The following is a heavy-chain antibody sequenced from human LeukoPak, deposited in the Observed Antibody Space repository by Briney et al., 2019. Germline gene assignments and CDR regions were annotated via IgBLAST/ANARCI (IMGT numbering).Heavy chain of an antibody. V-gene: IGHV4-31*03. CDR3: ARGVLRYHYGMDV. CDR2: IYYSGST. J-gene: IGHJ6*02. Sequence: PSETLSLTCTVFGGSISSGGYYWSWIRQHPGKGLEWIGYIYYSGSTYYNPSLKSRVTISVDTSKNQFSLKLSSVTAADTAVYYCARGVLRYHYGMDVWGQGTTVTVSS. CDR1: GGSISSGGYY. D-gene: IGHD3-9*01.